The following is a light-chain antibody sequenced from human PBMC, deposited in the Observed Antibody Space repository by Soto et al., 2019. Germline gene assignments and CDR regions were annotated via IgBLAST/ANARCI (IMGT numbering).Light chain of an antibody. CDR1: SSNIGAGYD. J-gene: IGLJ2*01. Sequence: QSVLTQPPSVSGAPGQRVTISCTGSSSNIGAGYDVHWYQQLPGTAPKLLIYGNNNRPSGVPDRFSGSKSGTSASLAISGLQAEDEADYYCHCYDVSLRGPIFGGGTKLTVL. V-gene: IGLV1-40*01. CDR3: HCYDVSLRGPI. CDR2: GNN.